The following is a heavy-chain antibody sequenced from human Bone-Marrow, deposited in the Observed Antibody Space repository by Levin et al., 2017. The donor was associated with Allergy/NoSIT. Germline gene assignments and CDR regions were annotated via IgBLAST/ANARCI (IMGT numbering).Heavy chain of an antibody. Sequence: GESLKISCSASGFTFSSYAMHWVRQAPGKGLEYVSAISSNGGSTYYADSVKGRFTISRDNSKNTLYLQMSSLRAEDTAVYYCVKVATPTRHRTTGTIRAVDYWGQGTLVTVSS. J-gene: IGHJ4*02. CDR1: GFTFSSYA. CDR2: ISSNGGST. D-gene: IGHD1-1*01. CDR3: VKVATPTRHRTTGTIRAVDY. V-gene: IGHV3-64D*06.